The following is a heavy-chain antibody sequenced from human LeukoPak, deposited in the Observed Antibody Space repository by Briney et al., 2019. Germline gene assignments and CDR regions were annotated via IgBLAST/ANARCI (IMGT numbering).Heavy chain of an antibody. V-gene: IGHV3-53*01. Sequence: PGGSLRLSCAASGFTVSSNYMSWVRQAPGKGLEWVSVIYSGGSTYYADSVKGRFTISRDNSKNTLYLQMNSLRAEDTAIYYCARDSFYGSRSYYSAADAEYIEHWGQGTLVTVSS. J-gene: IGHJ1*01. CDR2: IYSGGST. CDR3: ARDSFYGSRSYYSAADAEYIEH. D-gene: IGHD3-10*01. CDR1: GFTVSSNY.